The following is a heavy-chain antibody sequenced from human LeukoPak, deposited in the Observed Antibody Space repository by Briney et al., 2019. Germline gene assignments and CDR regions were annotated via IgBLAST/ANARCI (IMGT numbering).Heavy chain of an antibody. Sequence: PSQTLSLTCTVSGGSISSGDYYWNWIRQPPGKGLEWIGYIYYRGSTYYHPSLKSRVTISVDTSQSQLSLTLSSVTAADTAVYYCARGSYRKKNFDYWGQGTLVSASS. CDR3: ARGSYRKKNFDY. CDR1: GGSISSGDYY. V-gene: IGHV4-30-4*01. J-gene: IGHJ4*02. D-gene: IGHD3-16*02. CDR2: IYYRGST.